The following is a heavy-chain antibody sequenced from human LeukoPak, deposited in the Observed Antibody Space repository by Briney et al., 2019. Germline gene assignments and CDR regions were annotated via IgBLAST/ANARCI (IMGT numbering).Heavy chain of an antibody. J-gene: IGHJ3*02. CDR1: GGSISSYY. V-gene: IGHV4-4*07. CDR2: IYTSRST. D-gene: IGHD5-18*01. CDR3: ARDRGTAMVVGHDAFDI. Sequence: SETLSLTCTVSGGSISSYYWSWIRQPAGKGLEWIGRIYTSRSTNYNPSLKSRVTMSVDTSKNQFSLKLSSVTAADTAVYYCARDRGTAMVVGHDAFDIWGQGTMVTVSS.